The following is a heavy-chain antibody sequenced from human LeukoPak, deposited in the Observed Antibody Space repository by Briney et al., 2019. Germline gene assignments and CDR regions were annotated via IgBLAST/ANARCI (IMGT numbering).Heavy chain of an antibody. D-gene: IGHD3-10*01. V-gene: IGHV1-2*02. J-gene: IGHJ3*02. CDR2: INPNSGGT. CDR1: GYTFTGYY. Sequence: ASVKVSCKASGYTFTGYYMHWVRQAPGQGLEWVGWINPNSGGTNYAQKFQGRVTMTRDTSISTAYMELSSLRSDDTAVYYCARDHGWFGESDAFDIWGQGTMVTVSS. CDR3: ARDHGWFGESDAFDI.